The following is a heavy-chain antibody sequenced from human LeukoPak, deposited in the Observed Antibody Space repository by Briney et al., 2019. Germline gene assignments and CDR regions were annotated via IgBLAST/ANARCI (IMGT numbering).Heavy chain of an antibody. CDR1: GFSLSNYG. CDR2: ILYDGNTK. V-gene: IGHV3-33*01. Sequence: GGSLRLSCAASGFSLSNYGMHWVCQAPGKGLEWVAAILYDGNTKHYADSVKGRFTISRDISKNTFYMQMNRLTAEDTAVYYCARDHRPEIQYYYMDVWGKGTTVAVSS. CDR3: ARDHRPEIQYYYMDV. J-gene: IGHJ6*03. D-gene: IGHD1-14*01.